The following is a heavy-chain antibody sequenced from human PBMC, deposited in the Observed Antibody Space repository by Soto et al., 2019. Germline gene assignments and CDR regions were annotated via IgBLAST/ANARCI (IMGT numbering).Heavy chain of an antibody. J-gene: IGHJ4*02. D-gene: IGHD1-26*01. CDR2: IDWDDDK. Sequence: SVPTLVNPTQTLTLTCTFSGFSLSTSGMCVSWIRQPPGKALEWLALIDWDDDKYYSTSLKTRLTISKDTSKNQVVLTMTNMDPVDTATYYCARISSDSGSYSGYFDYWGQGTLVTVSS. CDR3: ARISSDSGSYSGYFDY. V-gene: IGHV2-70*01. CDR1: GFSLSTSGMC.